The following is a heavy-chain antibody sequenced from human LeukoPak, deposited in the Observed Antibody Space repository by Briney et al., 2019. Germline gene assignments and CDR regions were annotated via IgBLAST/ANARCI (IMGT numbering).Heavy chain of an antibody. CDR1: GFTFSSYS. Sequence: GGSLRLSCAASGFTFSSYSMNWVRQAPGEGLEWVSSISSSGSFIYYADSVKGRFTISRDNARNSLCLQMNSLRAEDTAVYYCARDLRYCSSASCSENGAFDIWGQGTMVTVSS. V-gene: IGHV3-21*01. CDR2: ISSSGSFI. J-gene: IGHJ3*02. D-gene: IGHD2-2*01. CDR3: ARDLRYCSSASCSENGAFDI.